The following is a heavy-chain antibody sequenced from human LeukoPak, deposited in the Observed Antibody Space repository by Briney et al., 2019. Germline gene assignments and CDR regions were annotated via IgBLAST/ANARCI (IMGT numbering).Heavy chain of an antibody. CDR3: ARRMMVDYGGADY. D-gene: IGHD4-23*01. CDR2: ISSGDNTI. V-gene: IGHV3-11*01. J-gene: IGHJ4*02. CDR1: GFTFSDYY. Sequence: GGSLRLSCAASGFTFSDYYMCWIREAPGEGLEWVSYISSGDNTINYADWVKGRFTISRHNAKNSLYLQMNSLRAEDTAVYYCARRMMVDYGGADYWGQGTLVTVSS.